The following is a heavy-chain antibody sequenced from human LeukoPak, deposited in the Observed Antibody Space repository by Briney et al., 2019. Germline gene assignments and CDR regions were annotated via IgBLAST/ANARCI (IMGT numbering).Heavy chain of an antibody. CDR1: GFTFSGFG. D-gene: IGHD4-23*01. Sequence: GGSLRLSCAASGFTFSGFGMHWVRQAPGKGLEWVAVIWYDGSNNYYADSVKGRFTISRDDPKNTLYVQMNSLRAEDTAVYYCARGRGADYGGNSGYFDYWGQGTLVTVSS. J-gene: IGHJ4*02. CDR3: ARGRGADYGGNSGYFDY. V-gene: IGHV3-33*01. CDR2: IWYDGSNN.